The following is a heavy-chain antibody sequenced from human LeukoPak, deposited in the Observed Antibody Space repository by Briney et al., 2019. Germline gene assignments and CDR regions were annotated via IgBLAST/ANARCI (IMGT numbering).Heavy chain of an antibody. CDR1: GFTFSDYY. V-gene: IGHV3-11*01. CDR2: ISSSGSTI. CDR3: ARRYYDSSGFGFDP. Sequence: GGSPRLSCAASGFTFSDYYMSWIRQAPGKGLEWVSYISSSGSTIYYADSVKGRFTISRDNAKNSLYLQMNSLRAEDTAVYYCARRYYDSSGFGFDPWGQGTLVTVSS. J-gene: IGHJ5*02. D-gene: IGHD3-22*01.